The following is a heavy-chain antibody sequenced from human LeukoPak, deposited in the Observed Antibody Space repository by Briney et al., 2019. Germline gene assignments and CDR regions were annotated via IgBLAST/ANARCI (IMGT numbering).Heavy chain of an antibody. Sequence: GRSLRLSCAASGFTFSSYGMHWVRQAPGKGLEWVAFIRYDGSNKYYADSVKGRFTISRDNSKNTLYLQMNSLRAEDTAVYYCAKVRGQQLPYYFDYWGQGTLVTVSS. J-gene: IGHJ4*02. CDR2: IRYDGSNK. CDR3: AKVRGQQLPYYFDY. CDR1: GFTFSSYG. D-gene: IGHD6-13*01. V-gene: IGHV3-30*02.